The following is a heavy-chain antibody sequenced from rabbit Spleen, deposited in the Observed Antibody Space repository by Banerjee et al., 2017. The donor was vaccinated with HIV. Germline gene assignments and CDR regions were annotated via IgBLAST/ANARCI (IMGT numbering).Heavy chain of an antibody. CDR2: IDPIFGST. CDR3: ARDGAGGSYFAL. D-gene: IGHD8-1*01. J-gene: IGHJ4*01. CDR1: GFDFSSYG. Sequence: QEQLVESGGGLVKPGGSLKLSCKASGFDFSSYGMSWVRQAPGTGLEWIGYIDPIFGSTYYASWVNGRFSISRENSRNTLYLQLNSLTAADTATYFCARDGAGGSYFALWGPGTLVTVS. V-gene: IGHV1S47*01.